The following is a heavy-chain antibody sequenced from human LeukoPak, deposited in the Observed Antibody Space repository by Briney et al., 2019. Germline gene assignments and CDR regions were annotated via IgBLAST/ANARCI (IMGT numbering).Heavy chain of an antibody. CDR1: GASVSSGSYY. Sequence: PSEALSLTCTVSGASVSSGSYYWSWIRQPPGKGLEWIGYMYYSGTSNYNPSLKSRVTISVDTSKNQFSLKLSSLTAADTAVYYCARDRDRLDYWGQGTLVTVSP. V-gene: IGHV4-61*01. CDR2: MYYSGTS. J-gene: IGHJ4*02. CDR3: ARDRDRLDY. D-gene: IGHD3-22*01.